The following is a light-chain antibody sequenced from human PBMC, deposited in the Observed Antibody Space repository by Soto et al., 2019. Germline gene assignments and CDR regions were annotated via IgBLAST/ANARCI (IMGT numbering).Light chain of an antibody. CDR1: SSDVGGYNY. CDR3: FSFPTTSTHV. V-gene: IGLV2-14*01. Sequence: QSVLTQPASVSGSPGQSITISCTGTSSDVGGYNYVSWFQQHPGKAPKLMISEVNNRPSGVSNRFSGSKSGNTAYLTISGLQVEDEDEYFCFSFPTTSTHVFGTGTKLTVL. CDR2: EVN. J-gene: IGLJ1*01.